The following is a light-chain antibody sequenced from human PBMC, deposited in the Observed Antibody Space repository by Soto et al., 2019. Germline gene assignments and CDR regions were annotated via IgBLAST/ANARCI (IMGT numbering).Light chain of an antibody. V-gene: IGKV3-15*01. Sequence: EIVMTQSPATLSVSPGERATLSCRASQSVSSNLAWYQQKPGQVPRLLIYGPSTRATGIPARFSGSGSGTEFTLTISSLQSEDFAVYYCQQYNNWPRWTFGQGTKVELK. J-gene: IGKJ1*01. CDR3: QQYNNWPRWT. CDR2: GPS. CDR1: QSVSSN.